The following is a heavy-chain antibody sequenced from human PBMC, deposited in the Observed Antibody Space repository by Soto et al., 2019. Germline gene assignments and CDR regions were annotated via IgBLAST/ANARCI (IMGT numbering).Heavy chain of an antibody. V-gene: IGHV4-61*01. CDR1: GGSVSNGNYY. CDR3: ARMPVAKHMINWLDP. D-gene: IGHD3-16*01. CDR2: IYYSGST. Sequence: SETLSLTCTVFGGSVSNGNYYWSWIRQPPGKGLEWIGYIYYSGSTNYNPSLKSRVSISLDTSKNQFSLRLTSVTAADTAVYYCARMPVAKHMINWLDPWGQGTLVT. J-gene: IGHJ5*02.